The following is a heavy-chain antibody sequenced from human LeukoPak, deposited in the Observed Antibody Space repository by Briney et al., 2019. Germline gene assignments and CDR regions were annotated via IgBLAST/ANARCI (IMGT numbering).Heavy chain of an antibody. Sequence: GGSLRLSCAASGFTFSDYYMSWIRQAPGKGLEWVSYISSSGSTIYYADSVKGRFTISRDNAKNSLYLQMNSLRAEDTAVYYCARDKIVGARPYYYYYGMDVWGQGTTVTVSS. CDR2: ISSSGSTI. V-gene: IGHV3-11*01. CDR3: ARDKIVGARPYYYYYGMDV. D-gene: IGHD1-26*01. CDR1: GFTFSDYY. J-gene: IGHJ6*02.